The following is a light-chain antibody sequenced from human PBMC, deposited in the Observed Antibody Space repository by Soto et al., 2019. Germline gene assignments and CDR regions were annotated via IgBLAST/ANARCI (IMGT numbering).Light chain of an antibody. J-gene: IGLJ1*01. V-gene: IGLV2-14*01. CDR1: SSDIGTYDY. CDR3: SSYTRDSALV. Sequence: SSQSPPASVSASPAQSVRISCIGGSSDIGTYDYVSWYRQPPGKAPQLMIYEVTNRPSGVSDRCSGSKSGSTASLTISRLQAEVEAIYYCSSYTRDSALVFGPGTKVT. CDR2: EVT.